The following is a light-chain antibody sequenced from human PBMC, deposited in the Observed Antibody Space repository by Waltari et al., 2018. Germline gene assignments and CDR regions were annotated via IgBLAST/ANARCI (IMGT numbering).Light chain of an antibody. CDR1: QSVLYSSNNKNY. J-gene: IGKJ5*01. CDR3: QQYYTTPPT. Sequence: DIVMTQSPDSLAVSLGERATINCKSSQSVLYSSNNKNYLAWYQQKPGQPPKLFICWASTRESGVPDRFSGSGSGTDFTLTISSLQAEDVAVYYCQQYYTTPPTFGQGTRLEIK. V-gene: IGKV4-1*01. CDR2: WAS.